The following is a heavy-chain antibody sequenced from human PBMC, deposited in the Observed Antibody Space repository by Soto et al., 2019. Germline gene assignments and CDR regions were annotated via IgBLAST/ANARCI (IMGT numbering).Heavy chain of an antibody. Sequence: GASVKVSCKASGYTFTGYYMHWVRQAPGQGLEWMGWINPNSGGTNYAQKFQGWVTMTRDTSISTAYMELSRLRSDDTAVYYCARVISLVVEAFDIWGQGTMVTVSS. CDR1: GYTFTGYY. V-gene: IGHV1-2*04. CDR2: INPNSGGT. D-gene: IGHD3-22*01. J-gene: IGHJ3*02. CDR3: ARVISLVVEAFDI.